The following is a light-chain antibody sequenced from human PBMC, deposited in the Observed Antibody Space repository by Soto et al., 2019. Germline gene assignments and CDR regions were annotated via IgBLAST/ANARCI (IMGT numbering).Light chain of an antibody. V-gene: IGKV3-20*01. CDR1: QSVSSSY. J-gene: IGKJ4*01. CDR2: GAS. CDR3: QQYDRPPGT. Sequence: PEECTSPSSTSSQSVSSSYLAWYQQKPGQAPRLLIYGASNRATGIPDRFSCSGSGTDLSLTISRLEPEDFVVYYWQQYDRPPGTFGGGTKVDIK.